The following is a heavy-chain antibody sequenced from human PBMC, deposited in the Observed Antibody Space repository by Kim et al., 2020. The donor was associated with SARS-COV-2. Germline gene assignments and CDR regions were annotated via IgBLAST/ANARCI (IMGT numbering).Heavy chain of an antibody. V-gene: IGHV3-13*04. CDR2: ISIVDYT. D-gene: IGHD1-1*01. CDR3: VRNRYPNGGMDA. J-gene: IGHJ6*02. Sequence: GGSLRLSCTTSGFPFDKYDFFWVRQPAGGGLEWVSSISIVDYTSYPDSVKGRFTMSRDNAKNSLFLQMTGLRPSDTGLYYCVRNRYPNGGMDAWGQGTAVTVSS. CDR1: GFPFDKYD.